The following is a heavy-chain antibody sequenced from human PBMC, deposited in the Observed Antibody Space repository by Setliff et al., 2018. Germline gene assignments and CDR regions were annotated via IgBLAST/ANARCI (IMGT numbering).Heavy chain of an antibody. V-gene: IGHV1-69*05. CDR1: GGTFRSYG. CDR3: AREGVDTRSSTDYRYYMDV. D-gene: IGHD5-18*01. J-gene: IGHJ6*03. CDR2: TIPSFGST. Sequence: SVKVSCKASGGTFRSYGISWVRQAPGQGLEWMGGTIPSFGSTNYAQKFQDRVTTITDESTSTAYMELSSLRTEDTAVYYCAREGVDTRSSTDYRYYMDVWGKGPRSPSP.